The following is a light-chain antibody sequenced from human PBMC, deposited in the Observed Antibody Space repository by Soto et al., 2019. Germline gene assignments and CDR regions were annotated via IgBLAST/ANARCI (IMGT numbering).Light chain of an antibody. V-gene: IGKV3-15*01. Sequence: XSCRASQSVGSNLAWYQQKPGQTPTVLIYGASTTAIGIPATFSGRRFGTEFTLTISSMQSEDFVVYYCQQYSNWPLLAFGGGTNLDI. J-gene: IGKJ4*01. CDR3: QQYSNWPLLA. CDR2: GAS. CDR1: QSVGSN.